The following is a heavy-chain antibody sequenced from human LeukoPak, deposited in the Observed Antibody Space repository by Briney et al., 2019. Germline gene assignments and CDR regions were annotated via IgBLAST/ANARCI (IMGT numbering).Heavy chain of an antibody. J-gene: IGHJ5*02. Sequence: GASVKVSCKASGYTFNGYYMHWVRQAPGQGLEWMGWIYPNSGGIYYAQKFRGRVTMTGDTSIDTAYMELSRLRSDDTAVFYCARDAAFGGVIVTWGQGTLVTVSS. V-gene: IGHV1-2*02. CDR2: IYPNSGGI. CDR3: ARDAAFGGVIVT. CDR1: GYTFNGYY. D-gene: IGHD3-16*02.